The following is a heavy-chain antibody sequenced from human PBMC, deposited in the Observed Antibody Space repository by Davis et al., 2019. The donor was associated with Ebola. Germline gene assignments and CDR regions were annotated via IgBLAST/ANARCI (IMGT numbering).Heavy chain of an antibody. CDR3: ARVRLGWFDP. CDR1: GFTFSDYY. J-gene: IGHJ5*02. CDR2: IYYSGST. D-gene: IGHD6-19*01. V-gene: IGHV4-38-2*01. Sequence: GSLRLSCAASGFTFSDYYMSWIRQPPGKGLEWIGSIYYSGSTYYNPSLKSRVTISVETSKDQFSLKLSSVTAADTAVYYCARVRLGWFDPWGQGTLVTVSS.